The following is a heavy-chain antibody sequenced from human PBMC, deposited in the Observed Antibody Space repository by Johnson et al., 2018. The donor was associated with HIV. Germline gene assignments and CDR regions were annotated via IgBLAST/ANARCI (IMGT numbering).Heavy chain of an antibody. CDR3: ARRGRRADDAFDI. D-gene: IGHD3-16*01. J-gene: IGHJ3*02. V-gene: IGHV3-7*04. Sequence: VQLVESGGGVVRPGRSLRLSCAASGFTFSSYWMSWVRQAPGKGLEWVAHIKQDGSEKYYVDSVKGRFTISRDNSKNTLYRQMNSLRAEDTAVYYCARRGRRADDAFDIWGQGTMVTVSS. CDR1: GFTFSSYW. CDR2: IKQDGSEK.